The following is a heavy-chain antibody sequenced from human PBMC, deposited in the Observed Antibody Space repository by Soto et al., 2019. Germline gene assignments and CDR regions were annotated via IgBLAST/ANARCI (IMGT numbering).Heavy chain of an antibody. D-gene: IGHD3-10*01. V-gene: IGHV4-31*03. CDR1: GGSISSGGYY. Sequence: QVQLQESGPGLVKPSQTLSLTCTVSGGSISSGGYYWSWIRQHPGKGLEWIGYIYYSGSTYYNPSLESRITISVDTSKNHFSLKLSSVTAADTAVYYCARDFGGFGRVDYWGQGTLVTVSS. J-gene: IGHJ4*02. CDR3: ARDFGGFGRVDY. CDR2: IYYSGST.